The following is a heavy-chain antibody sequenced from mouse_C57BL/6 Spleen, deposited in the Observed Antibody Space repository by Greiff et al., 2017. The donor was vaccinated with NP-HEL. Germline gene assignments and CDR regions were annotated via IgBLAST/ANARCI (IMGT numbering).Heavy chain of an antibody. V-gene: IGHV1-22*01. CDR1: GYTSTDYN. Sequence: DVQLQQSGPELVKPGASVKMSCKASGYTSTDYNMHWVKQSHGKSLEWIGYINPNNGGTNYNQKFKGKATLTVNKSSSTAYMELRSLTSEDSAVYYCARRDYGSDAMDYWGQGTSVTVSS. CDR2: INPNNGGT. CDR3: ARRDYGSDAMDY. J-gene: IGHJ4*01. D-gene: IGHD1-1*01.